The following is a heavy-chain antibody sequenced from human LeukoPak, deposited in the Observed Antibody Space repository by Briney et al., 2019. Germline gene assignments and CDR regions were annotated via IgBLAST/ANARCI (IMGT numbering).Heavy chain of an antibody. V-gene: IGHV1-8*03. Sequence: ASVKVSCKASGYTFTSYDINWVRQATGQGLEWMGWMNPNSGNTGYAQKFQGRVTITRNTSISTAYMELSSLRSEDTAVYYCARGSQGGPKRSGYYYYMDVWGKGTTVTVSS. D-gene: IGHD3-16*01. CDR1: GYTFTSYD. CDR2: MNPNSGNT. J-gene: IGHJ6*03. CDR3: ARGSQGGPKRSGYYYYMDV.